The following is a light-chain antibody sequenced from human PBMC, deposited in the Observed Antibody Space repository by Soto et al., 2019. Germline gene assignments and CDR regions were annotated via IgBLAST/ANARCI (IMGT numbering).Light chain of an antibody. Sequence: EIVLTQSPATLSLSPGERATLSCRASQSVSSYLAWYQQKPGQAPRLLIYDASNRATGIPARFSGSGSGTDVTRNISSLEPEDFAVYYCQQRSNWPRGLTFGGGTKVEIK. CDR1: QSVSSY. V-gene: IGKV3-11*01. CDR2: DAS. J-gene: IGKJ4*01. CDR3: QQRSNWPRGLT.